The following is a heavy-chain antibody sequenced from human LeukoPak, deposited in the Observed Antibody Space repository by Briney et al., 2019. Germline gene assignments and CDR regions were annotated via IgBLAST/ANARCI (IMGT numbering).Heavy chain of an antibody. Sequence: SETLSLTCAVYGGSFSSSSYYWGWIRQPPGKGLEWIGSIYYSGSTYYNPSLKSRVTISVDTSKNQFSLKLSSVTAADTAVYYCARHSSSLDYFDYWGQGTLVTVSS. V-gene: IGHV4-39*01. D-gene: IGHD6-13*01. CDR2: IYYSGST. CDR1: GGSFSSSSYY. CDR3: ARHSSSLDYFDY. J-gene: IGHJ4*02.